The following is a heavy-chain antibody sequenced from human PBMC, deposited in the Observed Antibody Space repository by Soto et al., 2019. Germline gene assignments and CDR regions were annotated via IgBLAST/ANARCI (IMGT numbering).Heavy chain of an antibody. J-gene: IGHJ4*02. CDR3: ASVTFGGIVLAH. Sequence: ERLCRTCPVSAGSFSKYYWTWIRQPPGKGLEWIGYIYFNGNTKYNPSLEGLLTISIDTSKKEFSLTLTSVTAADAAVYYCASVTFGGIVLAHWGQGTLVTVYS. CDR2: IYFNGNT. CDR1: AGSFSKYY. D-gene: IGHD3-16*01. V-gene: IGHV4-59*01.